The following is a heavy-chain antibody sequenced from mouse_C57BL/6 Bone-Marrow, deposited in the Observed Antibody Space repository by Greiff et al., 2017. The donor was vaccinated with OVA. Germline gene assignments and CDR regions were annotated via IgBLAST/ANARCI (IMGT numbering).Heavy chain of an antibody. D-gene: IGHD1-1*01. V-gene: IGHV1-42*01. CDR3: ARYTTVVARDLAY. Sequence: VQLQESGPELVKPGASVKISCKASGYSFTGYYMNWVKQSPEKSLEWIGEINPSTGGTTYNQKFKAKATLTVDKSSSTAYMQLKSLTSEDSAVYYCARYTTVVARDLAYWGQGTLVTVSA. CDR2: INPSTGGT. J-gene: IGHJ3*01. CDR1: GYSFTGYY.